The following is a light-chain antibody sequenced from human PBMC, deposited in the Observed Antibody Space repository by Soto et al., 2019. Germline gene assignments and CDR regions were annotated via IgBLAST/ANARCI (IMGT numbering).Light chain of an antibody. V-gene: IGKV1-8*01. CDR2: AAS. CDR1: QGISSY. Sequence: AIRMTQSPSSFSASTGDRVTITCRASQGISSYLAWYQQKPGKAPKLLIYAASTLQSGVPSRFSGSGSGTDFTLTISCLQSEDFATYYCQQYYRYPLPFGGGPKLDIK. J-gene: IGKJ4*01. CDR3: QQYYRYPLP.